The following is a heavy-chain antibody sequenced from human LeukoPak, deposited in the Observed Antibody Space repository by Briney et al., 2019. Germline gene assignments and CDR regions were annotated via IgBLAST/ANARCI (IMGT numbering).Heavy chain of an antibody. CDR3: ARDSSIWFRGSFDY. J-gene: IGHJ4*02. V-gene: IGHV4-59*12. CDR1: GGSINDYY. Sequence: SETLSLTCFVSGGSINDYYWSWVRQSPGQGLEWIGYMHFRGTTKYNSSLKGRVAISIDTSKNHLSLKMRSVTAADTAVYYCARDSSIWFRGSFDYWGQGTLVTVSS. CDR2: MHFRGTT. D-gene: IGHD6-13*01.